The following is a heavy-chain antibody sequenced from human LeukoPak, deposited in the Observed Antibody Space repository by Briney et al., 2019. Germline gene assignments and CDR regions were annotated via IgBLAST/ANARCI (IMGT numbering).Heavy chain of an antibody. V-gene: IGHV4-34*10. D-gene: IGHD6-19*01. CDR1: GGSFSGYY. CDR3: AATSGLYVVS. Sequence: ASETLSLTCAVYGGSFSGYYWSWIRQPPGKGLEWIGYISYSGSAWYGPSHKSRISISADTSKNQFSLNLSSVTAADTAVYYCAATSGLYVVSWGQGTLVTVSS. J-gene: IGHJ4*02. CDR2: ISYSGSA.